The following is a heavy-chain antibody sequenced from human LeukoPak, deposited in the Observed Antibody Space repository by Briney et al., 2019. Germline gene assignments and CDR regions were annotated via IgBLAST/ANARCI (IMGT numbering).Heavy chain of an antibody. J-gene: IGHJ5*02. V-gene: IGHV3-48*04. CDR1: GFIFSRYS. CDR2: ISSSGSTI. Sequence: GGSLRLSWAASGFIFSRYSMSWIRQAPGKGLEWVSYISSSGSTIYYADSVKGRFTISRDNAKNSLYLQMNSLRAEDTAVYYCAREGPPGGFDPWGQGTLVTVSS. CDR3: AREGPPGGFDP.